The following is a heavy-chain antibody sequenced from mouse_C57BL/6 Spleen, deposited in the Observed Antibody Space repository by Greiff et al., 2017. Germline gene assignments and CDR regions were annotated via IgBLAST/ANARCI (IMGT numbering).Heavy chain of an antibody. Sequence: EVQGVESGGGLVKPGGSLKLSCAASGFTFSSYAMSWVRQTPEKRLEWVATISDGGSYTYYPDNVKGRFTISRDNAKNNLYLQMSHLKSEDTAMYYCARGPYGRYFDYWGQGTTLTVSS. V-gene: IGHV5-4*01. D-gene: IGHD1-1*01. CDR1: GFTFSSYA. CDR2: ISDGGSYT. CDR3: ARGPYGRYFDY. J-gene: IGHJ2*01.